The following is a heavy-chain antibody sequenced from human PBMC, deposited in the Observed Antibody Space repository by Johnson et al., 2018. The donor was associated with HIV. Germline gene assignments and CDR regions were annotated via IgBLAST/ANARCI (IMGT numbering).Heavy chain of an antibody. J-gene: IGHJ3*02. V-gene: IGHV3-23*04. CDR1: GFTFSSYA. CDR2: ITASGGNT. CDR3: AKDRGYGGNLDAFDI. D-gene: IGHD4-23*01. Sequence: MLLVESGGGLVQPGGSLRLSCVASGFTFSSYAMSWVRQTPGKGLEWVSSITASGGNTYYADSVKGRLTVSRDNSKNTLYLQMNSLRAEDTAVYYCAKDRGYGGNLDAFDIWGQGTMVTVSS.